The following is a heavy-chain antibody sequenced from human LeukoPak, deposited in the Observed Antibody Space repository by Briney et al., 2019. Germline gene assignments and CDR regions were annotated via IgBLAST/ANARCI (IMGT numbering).Heavy chain of an antibody. J-gene: IGHJ3*02. V-gene: IGHV2-5*02. Sequence: SGPTLVKPTQTLTLTCTFSGFSLTTSGVGVGWIRKSPGKALEWLALIYWDDDKRYSPSLRSRLTIAKDTSKNQVVLTMITMDPVDTGTYYCAHRRYLYGSWNYGSFDIWGQGTMVTVSS. CDR2: IYWDDDK. D-gene: IGHD1-7*01. CDR1: GFSLTTSGVG. CDR3: AHRRYLYGSWNYGSFDI.